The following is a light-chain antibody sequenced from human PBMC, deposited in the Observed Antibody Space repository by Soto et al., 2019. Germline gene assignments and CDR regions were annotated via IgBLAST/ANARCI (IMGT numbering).Light chain of an antibody. CDR2: GAS. Sequence: EIVMTQSPATLSVSPGERATLSCGASQSITSNLAWYQQKPGQAPRLLLYGASTRATGIPARFSGSGSGTEFTLTISSLQSEDFAVYYCQQYNNWPPWTFGQGTKV. J-gene: IGKJ1*01. V-gene: IGKV3-15*01. CDR1: QSITSN. CDR3: QQYNNWPPWT.